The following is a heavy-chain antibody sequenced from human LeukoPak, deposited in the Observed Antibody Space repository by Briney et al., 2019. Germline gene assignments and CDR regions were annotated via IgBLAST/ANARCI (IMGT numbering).Heavy chain of an antibody. V-gene: IGHV4-30-2*01. CDR3: ARGWGVGSGSLGY. CDR1: GGSINSGGHS. J-gene: IGHJ4*02. Sequence: SQTLSLTCAVSGGSINSGGHSWSWVRQPPGKGLEWIGYIYHSGSTYYNPSLNSRVTISVDRFKNKFSLKLSSVTAADTAVYYCARGWGVGSGSLGYWGQGTLVTVSS. CDR2: IYHSGST. D-gene: IGHD3-10*01.